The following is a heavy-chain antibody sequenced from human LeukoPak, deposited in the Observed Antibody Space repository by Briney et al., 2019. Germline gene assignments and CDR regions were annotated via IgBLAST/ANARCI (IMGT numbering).Heavy chain of an antibody. Sequence: SVKVSCKASGGTFSSYAISWVRQAPGQGLEWMGGIIPIFGTANYAQKFQGRVTITVDESTSTAYMELSSLRSEDTAVYYCARDQGIAARPELDYWGQGTLVTVSS. CDR1: GGTFSSYA. D-gene: IGHD6-6*01. CDR2: IIPIFGTA. CDR3: ARDQGIAARPELDY. J-gene: IGHJ4*02. V-gene: IGHV1-69*13.